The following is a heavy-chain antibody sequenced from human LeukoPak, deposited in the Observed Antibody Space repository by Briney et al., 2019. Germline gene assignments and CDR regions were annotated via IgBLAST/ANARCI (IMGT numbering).Heavy chain of an antibody. CDR3: AREPYGDPIDY. CDR1: GGSISSGDNS. D-gene: IGHD4-17*01. J-gene: IGHJ4*02. Sequence: SETLSLTCTVSGGSISSGDNSWTWIRQPPGKGLEWIGYIYYSGSTYYNPSLKGRVTISVDTSKNQFSLKLNSVTAADTAVYYCAREPYGDPIDYWGQGTLVTVSS. V-gene: IGHV4-30-4*01. CDR2: IYYSGST.